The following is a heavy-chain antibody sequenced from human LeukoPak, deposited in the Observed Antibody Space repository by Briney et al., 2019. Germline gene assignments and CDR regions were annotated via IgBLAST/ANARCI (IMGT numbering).Heavy chain of an antibody. Sequence: PGGSLRLSCAAAGFDFSSHSMNWVRQVPGKGLEWISYIDSGGDLIYYADSVRGRFTISRDIAKNSLYLQMNSLRAEDTAVYYCAREYSSSFYYYYYMDVWGKGTTVTVSS. CDR3: AREYSSSFYYYYYMDV. D-gene: IGHD6-6*01. V-gene: IGHV3-48*01. CDR1: GFDFSSHS. CDR2: IDSGGDLI. J-gene: IGHJ6*03.